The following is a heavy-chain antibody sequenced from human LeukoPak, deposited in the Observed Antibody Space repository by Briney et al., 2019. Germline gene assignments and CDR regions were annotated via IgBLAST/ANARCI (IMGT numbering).Heavy chain of an antibody. Sequence: GGSLRLSCAASAFTFSSYAMTWVRQAPGKGLEWISYISSSSSTIFYADSVKGRFTVSRDNAKNSLYLQMDSLRDEDTAVYYCASQLVFRSPFDYWGQGTLVTVSS. CDR2: ISSSSSTI. CDR1: AFTFSSYA. CDR3: ASQLVFRSPFDY. V-gene: IGHV3-48*02. J-gene: IGHJ4*02.